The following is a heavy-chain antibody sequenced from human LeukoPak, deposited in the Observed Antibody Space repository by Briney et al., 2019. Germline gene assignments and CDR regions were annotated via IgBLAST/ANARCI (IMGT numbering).Heavy chain of an antibody. CDR2: IKQDGSEK. Sequence: GGSLRLSCAASGFTFSSHWMSWVRQAPGKGLEWVANIKQDGSEKYYVDSVKGRFTISRDNAKNSLYLQMNSLRAEDTAVYYCASGWYRGFDYWGQGTLVTVSS. CDR3: ASGWYRGFDY. D-gene: IGHD6-19*01. J-gene: IGHJ4*02. CDR1: GFTFSSHW. V-gene: IGHV3-7*05.